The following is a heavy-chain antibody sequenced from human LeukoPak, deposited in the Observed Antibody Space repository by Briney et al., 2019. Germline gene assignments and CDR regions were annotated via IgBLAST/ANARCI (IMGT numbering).Heavy chain of an antibody. V-gene: IGHV3-23*01. CDR2: ISGSGGST. D-gene: IGHD2-15*01. J-gene: IGHJ1*01. CDR1: GFTFSSYA. Sequence: GGSLRLSCAASGFTFSSYAMSWVRQAPGKGLEWVSAISGSGGSTYYADSVKGRFTISRDTSKNTLYLQMNSLRAEDTAVYYCAKVSGGGSPVGYFQHWGQGTLVTVSS. CDR3: AKVSGGGSPVGYFQH.